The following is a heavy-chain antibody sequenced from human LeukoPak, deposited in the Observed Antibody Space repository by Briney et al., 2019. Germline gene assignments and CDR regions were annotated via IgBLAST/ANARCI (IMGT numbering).Heavy chain of an antibody. V-gene: IGHV4-30-4*08. J-gene: IGHJ3*02. CDR3: ARANWGGDAFDI. CDR2: IYYSGST. Sequence: SQTLSLTXTVSGGSIRSGDYYWSWIRQPPGKGLDWIGYIYYSGSTYYNPSLKSRVTISVDTSKNQFSLKLSSVTAADTAVYYCARANWGGDAFDIWGQGTMVTVSS. D-gene: IGHD7-27*01. CDR1: GGSIRSGDYY.